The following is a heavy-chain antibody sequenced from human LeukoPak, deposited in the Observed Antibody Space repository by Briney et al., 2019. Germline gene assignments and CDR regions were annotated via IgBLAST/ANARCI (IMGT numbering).Heavy chain of an antibody. V-gene: IGHV4-59*01. CDR1: GGSISSYY. CDR3: ARGGGLVGNFDY. Sequence: PSETLSLTCTVSGGSISSYYWCWIRQPPGKGLEWIGYIYYSGSANYDPSLKSRVTISVDTSKNQFSLKLNSVTAADTAVYYCARGGGLVGNFDYWGQGTLVTVSS. J-gene: IGHJ4*02. D-gene: IGHD1-26*01. CDR2: IYYSGSA.